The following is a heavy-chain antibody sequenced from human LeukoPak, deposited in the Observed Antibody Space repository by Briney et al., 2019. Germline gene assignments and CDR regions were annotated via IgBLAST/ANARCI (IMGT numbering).Heavy chain of an antibody. CDR1: GFTFRDYY. D-gene: IGHD6-25*01. CDR2: ISSSGHSI. Sequence: GGSLRLSCVASGFTFRDYYLSWIRQAPGKRLEWVSYISSSGHSIYYADSVKGRFTISRDSAKNSVYLQMSSLTAEDTAVYYCARGSATSLRQFDYWGQGTLVTVSS. J-gene: IGHJ4*02. V-gene: IGHV3-11*01. CDR3: ARGSATSLRQFDY.